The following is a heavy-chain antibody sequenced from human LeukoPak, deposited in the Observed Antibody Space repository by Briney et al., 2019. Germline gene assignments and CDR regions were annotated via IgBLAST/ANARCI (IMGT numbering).Heavy chain of an antibody. V-gene: IGHV3-48*03. CDR1: GFSFSSYE. CDR3: AGDGDRFSGSFSSIHFDC. D-gene: IGHD1-26*01. J-gene: IGHJ4*02. Sequence: PGGSLRLSCAAFGFSFSSYEMSWVRQAPGKGLEWISYISPSGSTIYYADSVKGRFTISRDNAKNSLYLQMNSLRVEDTAVYYCAGDGDRFSGSFSSIHFDCWGQGSLVTVSS. CDR2: ISPSGSTI.